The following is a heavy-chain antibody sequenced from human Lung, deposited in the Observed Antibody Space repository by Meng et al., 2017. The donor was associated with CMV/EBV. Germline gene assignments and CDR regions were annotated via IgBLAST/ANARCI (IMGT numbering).Heavy chain of an antibody. CDR2: INPNSGGT. CDR3: ARSSRADRYDAFDI. CDR1: GYTFIGYY. V-gene: IGHV1-2*02. J-gene: IGHJ3*02. D-gene: IGHD2-2*01. Sequence: ASVKVSCKASGYTFIGYYMHWVRQAPGQGLEWMGWINPNSGGTNYAQKFQGRVNMTRDTYISTAYVELSRVRCDDTAVYYCARSSRADRYDAFDIWGQGTXVTVSS.